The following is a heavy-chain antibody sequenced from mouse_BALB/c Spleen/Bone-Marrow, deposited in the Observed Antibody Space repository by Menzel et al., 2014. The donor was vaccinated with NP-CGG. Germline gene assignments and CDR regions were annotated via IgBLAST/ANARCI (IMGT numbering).Heavy chain of an antibody. Sequence: VQLQQSGSVLVRPGASVKLSCKASGYTFTSSWMHWAKQRPGQGLEWIGEIHPNSGNTNYNEKFKGKATLTVDTSSSTAYVDLSSLTSEDSAVYYYATGFAYWGQGTLVTVSA. CDR2: IHPNSGNT. CDR3: ATGFAY. J-gene: IGHJ3*01. CDR1: GYTFTSSW. V-gene: IGHV1S130*01.